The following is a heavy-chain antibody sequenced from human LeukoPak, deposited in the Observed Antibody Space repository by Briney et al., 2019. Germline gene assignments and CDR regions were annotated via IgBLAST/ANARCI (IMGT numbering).Heavy chain of an antibody. V-gene: IGHV1-69*13. J-gene: IGHJ3*02. Sequence: SVKVSCKASGGTFSSYAISWVRQAPGQGLEWMGGIIPMFGTANYAQKFQGSVTITADESTNTAYMELSSLRSEDTAIYYCAREMLVDGGSGSDAFDIWGQGTLVTVSS. CDR2: IIPMFGTA. CDR3: AREMLVDGGSGSDAFDI. D-gene: IGHD3-10*01. CDR1: GGTFSSYA.